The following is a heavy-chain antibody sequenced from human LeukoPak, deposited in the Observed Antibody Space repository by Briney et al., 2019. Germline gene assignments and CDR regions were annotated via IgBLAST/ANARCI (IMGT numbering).Heavy chain of an antibody. V-gene: IGHV4-39*07. CDR3: ARDFAKWELRTKRFHWFDS. CDR1: GASIISVTYY. J-gene: IGHJ5*01. CDR2: IYYSGST. D-gene: IGHD1-26*01. Sequence: PSETLSFTCTVSGASIISVTYYWGWIRQPPGKGVEWIGSIYYSGSTHYNPSLKTRVTMSVDTSKNQFSLKLSSVIAADAAVYYCARDFAKWELRTKRFHWFDSWGQGTLVTVSS.